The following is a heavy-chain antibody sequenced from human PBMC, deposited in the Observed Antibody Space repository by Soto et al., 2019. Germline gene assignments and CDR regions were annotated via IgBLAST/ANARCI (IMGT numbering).Heavy chain of an antibody. CDR1: GYTFTNYA. Sequence: QIQLVQSGPEVKKPGASVKVSCKTSGYTFTNYAISWVRQAPGQGLEWMGWISTYHGDTNYAQNFQGRATVTTATSTSTAYMELRILRSDDTAVYYCARDPLLGYDETDGYCGQGTLITVSS. J-gene: IGHJ1*01. V-gene: IGHV1-18*01. CDR2: ISTYHGDT. CDR3: ARDPLLGYDETDGY. D-gene: IGHD5-12*01.